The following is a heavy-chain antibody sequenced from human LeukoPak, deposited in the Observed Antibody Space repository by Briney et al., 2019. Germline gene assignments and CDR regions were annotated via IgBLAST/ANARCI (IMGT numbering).Heavy chain of an antibody. V-gene: IGHV4-59*08. CDR3: ARLVEGSGSFNWFDP. CDR2: IYYSGST. Sequence: SETLSLTCTVSGGSISSYYWSWIRQPPGKGLERIGYIYYSGSTNYNPSLKSRVTISVDTSKNQFSLKLSSVTAADTAVYYCARLVEGSGSFNWFDPWGQGTLVTVSS. J-gene: IGHJ5*02. CDR1: GGSISSYY. D-gene: IGHD3-10*01.